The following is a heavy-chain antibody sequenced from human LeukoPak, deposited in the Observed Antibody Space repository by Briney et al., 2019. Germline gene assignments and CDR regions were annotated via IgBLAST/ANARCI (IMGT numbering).Heavy chain of an antibody. Sequence: GASVKVSCKASGYTFSGYHMHWVRQAPGQGLEWMGWINPNSGGTKYAEKFQGRVTMTRDTPISTAYMELSSLRSDDTAMYYYARDLRDYDFWSGSFWAFDYWGQGTLVTVSS. CDR1: GYTFSGYH. J-gene: IGHJ4*02. CDR2: INPNSGGT. V-gene: IGHV1-2*02. CDR3: ARDLRDYDFWSGSFWAFDY. D-gene: IGHD3-3*01.